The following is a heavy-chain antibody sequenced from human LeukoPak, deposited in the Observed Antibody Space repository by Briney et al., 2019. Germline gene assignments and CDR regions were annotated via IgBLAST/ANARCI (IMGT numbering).Heavy chain of an antibody. D-gene: IGHD2-15*01. Sequence: GSLRLSCSGPGFKFNKARMSRGRQAPGEGLEWVGRIKSKTDGGTTDYAAPVKGRFTISRDDSKNTLYLQMNSLKTEDTAVYYCTTGSWFDPWGQGTLVTVSS. CDR1: GFKFNKAR. V-gene: IGHV3-15*01. CDR3: TTGSWFDP. J-gene: IGHJ5*02. CDR2: IKSKTDGGTT.